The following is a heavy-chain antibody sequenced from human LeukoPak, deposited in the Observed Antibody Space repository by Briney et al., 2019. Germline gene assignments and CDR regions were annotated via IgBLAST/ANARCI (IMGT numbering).Heavy chain of an antibody. D-gene: IGHD5-24*01. CDR3: ASGEMATTLDY. CDR2: IYTSGST. CDR1: GGSISSGSYY. J-gene: IGHJ4*02. Sequence: PSETLSLTCTVSGGSISSGSYYWSWIRQPAGKGLEWIGRIYTSGSTNYNPSLKSRVTISVDTSKNQFSLKLSSVTAADTAVYYCASGEMATTLDYWGQGTLVTVSS. V-gene: IGHV4-61*02.